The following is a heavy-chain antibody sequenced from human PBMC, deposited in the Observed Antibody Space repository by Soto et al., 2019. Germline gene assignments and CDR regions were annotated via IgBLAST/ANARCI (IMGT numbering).Heavy chain of an antibody. D-gene: IGHD2-2*01. CDR3: ARVAMGKIGLQLPSGPFDY. V-gene: IGHV1-18*01. J-gene: IGHJ4*02. CDR2: ISAYNGNT. CDR1: GYTFTSYG. Sequence: QVQLVQSGAEVKKPGASVKVSCKASGYTFTSYGISWVRQAPGQGLEWMGWISAYNGNTNYAQKLQGRVTMTTDTSTSTAYMELRSLRSDDTAVYYCARVAMGKIGLQLPSGPFDYWGQGTLVTVSS.